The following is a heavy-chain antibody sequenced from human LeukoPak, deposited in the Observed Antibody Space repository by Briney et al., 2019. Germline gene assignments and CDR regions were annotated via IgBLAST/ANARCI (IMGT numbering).Heavy chain of an antibody. J-gene: IGHJ4*02. Sequence: SETLSHTCAVYGGSFSGYYWSWIRQPPGKGLEWIGEINHSGSTNYNPSLKSRVTISVDTSKNQFSLKLTSVTAADTAVYYCATLGEYYDSSGYYYNWGQGTLVTVSS. V-gene: IGHV4-34*01. CDR3: ATLGEYYDSSGYYYN. D-gene: IGHD3-22*01. CDR2: INHSGST. CDR1: GGSFSGYY.